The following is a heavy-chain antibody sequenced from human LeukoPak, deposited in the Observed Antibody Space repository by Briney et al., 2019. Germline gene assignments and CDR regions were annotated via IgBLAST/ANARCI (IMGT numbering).Heavy chain of an antibody. J-gene: IGHJ5*02. CDR2: ITPVIDVS. CDR3: ARVNLRGSQYNWFDP. Sequence: SVKVSCKASGGSLNSHIFTWVRQAPGQGLEWMGKITPVIDVSKYAQKLQGRLTITADKSTATVYMELSGLKSDDTAVYYCARVNLRGSQYNWFDPWGQGTLVTVSS. D-gene: IGHD1-26*01. CDR1: GGSLNSHI. V-gene: IGHV1-69*02.